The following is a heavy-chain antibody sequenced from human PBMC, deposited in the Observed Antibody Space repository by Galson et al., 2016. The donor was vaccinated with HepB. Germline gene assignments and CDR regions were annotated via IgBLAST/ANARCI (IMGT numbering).Heavy chain of an antibody. CDR1: GYTFRSYG. D-gene: IGHD3-3*01. Sequence: SVKVSCKVSGYTFRSYGISWVRQAPGQGLRWMGWVSGYNGNTNYAQKFQGRVTMTTDTSTNTAYMELRGLRFDDTAVYYCARISPLTIFGVVPYYYYYYMDVWGKGTTVTVSS. J-gene: IGHJ6*03. CDR2: VSGYNGNT. V-gene: IGHV1-18*04. CDR3: ARISPLTIFGVVPYYYYYYMDV.